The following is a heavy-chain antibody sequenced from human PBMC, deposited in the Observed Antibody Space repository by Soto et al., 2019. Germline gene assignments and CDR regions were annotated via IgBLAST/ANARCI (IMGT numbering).Heavy chain of an antibody. CDR1: GGSFSGYY. Sequence: PSETLSLTCAVYGGSFSGYYWSWIRQPPGKGLEWIGEINHSGSTNYNPSLKSRVTISVDTSKNQFSLKLSSVTAADTAVYYCARRSITMVRGVIITKKNWFDPWGQGTLVTVSS. CDR2: INHSGST. CDR3: ARRSITMVRGVIITKKNWFDP. D-gene: IGHD3-10*01. J-gene: IGHJ5*02. V-gene: IGHV4-34*01.